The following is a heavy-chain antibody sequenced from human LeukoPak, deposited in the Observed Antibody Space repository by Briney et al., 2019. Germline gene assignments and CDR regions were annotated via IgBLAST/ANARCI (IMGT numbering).Heavy chain of an antibody. CDR3: ARDPHYYGSGRPGSRFDP. CDR1: GFTFSSYA. V-gene: IGHV3-30*01. J-gene: IGHJ5*02. Sequence: PGRSLRLSCAASGFTFSSYAMHWVRQAPGKGLEWVAVISYDGSNKYYADSVKGRFTISRDNSKNTLYLQMNSLRAEDTAVYYCARDPHYYGSGRPGSRFDPWGQGTLVTVSS. D-gene: IGHD3-10*01. CDR2: ISYDGSNK.